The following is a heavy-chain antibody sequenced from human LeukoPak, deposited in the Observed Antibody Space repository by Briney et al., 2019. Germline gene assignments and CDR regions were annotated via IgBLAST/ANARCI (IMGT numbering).Heavy chain of an antibody. CDR3: VGRPYYYYGMDV. V-gene: IGHV3-30*14. Sequence: GGSLRLSCAASGFTFSSYPMHWVRQAPGKGLEWVAVISYDGSEKHYADPVKGRFTISRDNSKNTLYLQMSSLRAEDTAIYYCVGRPYYYYGMDVWGQGTTVTVSS. CDR1: GFTFSSYP. CDR2: ISYDGSEK. J-gene: IGHJ6*02.